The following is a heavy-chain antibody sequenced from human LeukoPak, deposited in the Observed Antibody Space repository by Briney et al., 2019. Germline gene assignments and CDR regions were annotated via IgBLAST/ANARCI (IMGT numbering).Heavy chain of an antibody. CDR3: ARGATLNCSGGSCYRLWYFDY. CDR1: GGSFSDYS. CDR2: INHSGST. V-gene: IGHV4-34*01. Sequence: SETLSLTCAVYGGSFSDYSWSWIRQPPGEGLEWIGEINHSGSTNYNPSLKSRVTISVDTSKNQFSLKLSSVTAADTAVYYCARGATLNCSGGSCYRLWYFDYWGQGTLVTVSS. D-gene: IGHD2-15*01. J-gene: IGHJ4*02.